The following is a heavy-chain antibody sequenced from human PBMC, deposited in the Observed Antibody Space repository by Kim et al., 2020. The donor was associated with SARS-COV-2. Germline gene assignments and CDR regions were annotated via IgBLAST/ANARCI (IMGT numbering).Heavy chain of an antibody. CDR3: AKDMGLWTYLDY. V-gene: IGHV3-9*01. J-gene: IGHJ4*02. D-gene: IGHD5-18*01. CDR1: GFTFDDYA. Sequence: GGSLRLSCAASGFTFDDYAMHWVRQAPGKGLEWVSGISWNSGSIGYADSVKGRFTISRDNAKNSLYLQMNSLRAEDTALYYCAKDMGLWTYLDYWGQGTLVTVSS. CDR2: ISWNSGSI.